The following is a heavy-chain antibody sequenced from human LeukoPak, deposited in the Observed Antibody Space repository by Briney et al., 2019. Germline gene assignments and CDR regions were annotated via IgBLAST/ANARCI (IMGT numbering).Heavy chain of an antibody. D-gene: IGHD3-10*01. J-gene: IGHJ4*02. CDR1: GFTFSSSA. CDR2: ISGRGGST. V-gene: IGHV3-23*01. CDR3: AKGSSAGRPYYFDY. Sequence: GGSLRLSCAASGFTFSSSAMSWVRQAPGKGLEWVSAISGRGGSTYYADSVKGRFTISRDNSKNTLYLQMNSLRAEDTAMYYCAKGSSAGRPYYFDYWGQGTLVTVSS.